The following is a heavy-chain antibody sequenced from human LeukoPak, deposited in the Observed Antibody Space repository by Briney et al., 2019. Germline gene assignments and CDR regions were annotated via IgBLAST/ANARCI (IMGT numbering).Heavy chain of an antibody. V-gene: IGHV3-21*01. Sequence: GGSLRLSCVASGFTFSNYWMHWVRQAPGKGLEWVSSISSSSSYIYYADSVKGRFTISRDNAKNSLYLQMNSLRAEDTAVYYCARDRCSGGSCYEDFWFDPWGQGTLVTVSS. D-gene: IGHD2-15*01. CDR2: ISSSSSYI. J-gene: IGHJ5*02. CDR1: GFTFSNYW. CDR3: ARDRCSGGSCYEDFWFDP.